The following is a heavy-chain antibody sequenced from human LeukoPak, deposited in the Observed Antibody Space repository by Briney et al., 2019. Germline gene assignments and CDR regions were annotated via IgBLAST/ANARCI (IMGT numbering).Heavy chain of an antibody. Sequence: GASVKVSCKASGYTVTSYYMHWVRQAPGQGLEWMGIVNPSSISASYAQKFQGRVTMTRDTSTSTVSMELSSLRSDDTAVYYCAKVGPSWPSVPAGFDYWGQGTLVTVSS. D-gene: IGHD3/OR15-3a*01. CDR1: GYTVTSYY. CDR2: VNPSSISA. V-gene: IGHV1-46*01. J-gene: IGHJ4*02. CDR3: AKVGPSWPSVPAGFDY.